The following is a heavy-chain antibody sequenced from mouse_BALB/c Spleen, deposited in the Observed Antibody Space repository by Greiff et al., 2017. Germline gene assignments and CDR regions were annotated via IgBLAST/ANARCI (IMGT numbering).Heavy chain of an antibody. D-gene: IGHD2-3*01. J-gene: IGHJ4*01. V-gene: IGHV1-54*01. CDR2: INPGSGGT. CDR3: ARVGDGSYYAMDY. CDR1: GYAFTNYL. Sequence: QVQLQQSGAELVRPGTSVKVSCKASGYAFTNYLIKWVKQRPGQGLEWIGVINPGSGGTNYNEKFKGKATLTADKSSSTAYMQLSSLTSDDSAVYFCARVGDGSYYAMDYWGQGTSVTVSS.